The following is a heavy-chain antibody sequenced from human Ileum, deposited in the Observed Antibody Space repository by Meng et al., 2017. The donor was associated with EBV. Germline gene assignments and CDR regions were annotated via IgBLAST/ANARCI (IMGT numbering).Heavy chain of an antibody. V-gene: IGHV4-39*07. D-gene: IGHD4-17*01. CDR3: VSAYDYGDYEAFAY. J-gene: IGHJ4*02. CDR1: GDSMSSSNYY. CDR2: IFYRGNT. Sequence: RRLEAGPGLVRPSEPLSLTCSVSGDSMSSSNYYWGWIRQSPGKALECIGTIFYRGNTFYNPSLKTRLTISVDTSKNEFSLNLKSVTAADTAVYYCVSAYDYGDYEAFAYWGLGSLVTVSS.